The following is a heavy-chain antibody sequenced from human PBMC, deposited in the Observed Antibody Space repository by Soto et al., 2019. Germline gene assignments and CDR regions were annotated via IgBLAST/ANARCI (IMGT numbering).Heavy chain of an antibody. CDR2: INHSGST. Sequence: QVQLQQWGAGLLKPSETLSLTCAVYGGSFSGYYWSWIRQPPGKGLEWIGEINHSGSTNYNPSLKSRVTISVDTSKNQFSLKLSSVTAADTAVYYCARARCDFWSGYYTNLLLDYWGQGTLVTVSS. CDR3: ARARCDFWSGYYTNLLLDY. CDR1: GGSFSGYY. D-gene: IGHD3-3*01. J-gene: IGHJ4*02. V-gene: IGHV4-34*01.